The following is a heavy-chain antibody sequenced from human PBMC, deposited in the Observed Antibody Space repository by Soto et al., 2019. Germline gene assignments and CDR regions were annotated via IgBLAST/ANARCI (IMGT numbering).Heavy chain of an antibody. D-gene: IGHD2-2*01. CDR3: TTDPSLYCSSTSCYHAFDI. Sequence: EVQLVESGGGLVQPGGSLRLSCAASGFTFSNAWMSWVRQAPGKGLEWVGRIKSKTDGGTTDYAAPVKGRFTISRDDSKNTLYLQMNSLKTEDTAVYYCTTDPSLYCSSTSCYHAFDIWGQGTMVTVSS. V-gene: IGHV3-15*01. CDR1: GFTFSNAW. J-gene: IGHJ3*02. CDR2: IKSKTDGGTT.